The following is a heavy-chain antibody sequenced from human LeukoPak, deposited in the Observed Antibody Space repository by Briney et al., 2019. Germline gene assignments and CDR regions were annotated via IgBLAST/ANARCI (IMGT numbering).Heavy chain of an antibody. J-gene: IGHJ4*02. CDR1: GFIFSTYA. CDR3: ATRPTHVLYYFDY. D-gene: IGHD6-6*01. Sequence: GGSLRLSCAASGFIFSTYAMSWVRQAPGKGLEWVSAITGSGDSTYYADSVKGRFTISRDNSKNTLYLQMNSLRAEDTAVYYCATRPTHVLYYFDYWGQGTLVTVSS. CDR2: ITGSGDST. V-gene: IGHV3-23*01.